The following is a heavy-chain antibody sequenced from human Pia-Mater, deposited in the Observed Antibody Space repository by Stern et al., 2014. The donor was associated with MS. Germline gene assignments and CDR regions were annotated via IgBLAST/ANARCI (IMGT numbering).Heavy chain of an antibody. CDR2: IWYDGSKK. CDR1: GFTFSSYG. V-gene: IGHV3-33*01. CDR3: ARDPNNENWFDP. D-gene: IGHD1-1*01. Sequence: VQLVESGGGVVQPGRALRLSCAASGFTFSSYGMHWVRQAPGKGLEWGAIIWYDGSKKYYADSVKGRFTISRDNSKNTLYLQMNSLRAEDTAVYYCARDPNNENWFDPWGQGTLVTVSS. J-gene: IGHJ5*02.